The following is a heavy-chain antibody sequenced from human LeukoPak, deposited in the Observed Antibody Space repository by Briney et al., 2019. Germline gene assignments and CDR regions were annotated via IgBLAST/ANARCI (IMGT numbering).Heavy chain of an antibody. D-gene: IGHD4-23*01. Sequence: GASLRLSCAASGFRLSDYGITWVRQAPGKGLEWVSAISGGATSTYYADSVKGRFTISRDNSKNTLYLQMSSLRADDTAVYYCAKDSPVATYWGQGTLVTVSS. CDR2: ISGGATST. V-gene: IGHV3-23*01. CDR1: GFRLSDYG. CDR3: AKDSPVATY. J-gene: IGHJ4*02.